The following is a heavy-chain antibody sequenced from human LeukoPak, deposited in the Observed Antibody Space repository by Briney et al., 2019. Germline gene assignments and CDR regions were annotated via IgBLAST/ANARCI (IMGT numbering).Heavy chain of an antibody. CDR3: ARFVRFGEFQGPWFDP. D-gene: IGHD3-10*01. CDR1: GGTFSSYA. CDR2: IIPIFGTA. J-gene: IGHJ5*02. V-gene: IGHV1-69*13. Sequence: GASVKVSCKASGGTFSSYAISWVRQAPGQGLEWMGGIIPIFGTANFAQKFQGRVTITADESTSTAYMELSSLRSEDTAVYYCARFVRFGEFQGPWFDPWGQGTLVTVSS.